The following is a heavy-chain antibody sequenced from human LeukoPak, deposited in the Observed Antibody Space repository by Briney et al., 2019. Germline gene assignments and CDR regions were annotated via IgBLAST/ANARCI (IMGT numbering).Heavy chain of an antibody. CDR3: ASPVGDPDY. Sequence: PGGSLRLSCAASGVTFSSYEWNWVRQAPGKGLEWVAYICSSGSIIYYADSESGLFTISRDTDENSLYLQKNSLRAEEPAVYYCASPVGDPDYWGQGTLVTVSS. V-gene: IGHV3-48*03. CDR1: GVTFSSYE. D-gene: IGHD1-26*01. J-gene: IGHJ4*02. CDR2: ICSSGSII.